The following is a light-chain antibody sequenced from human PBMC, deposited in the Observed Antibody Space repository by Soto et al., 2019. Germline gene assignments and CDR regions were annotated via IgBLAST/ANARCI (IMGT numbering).Light chain of an antibody. Sequence: DIKMTQSPSSLSASVGDRVTITCQASQDISNYLNWYQQKLGKAPKLLIYAASSLQSGVPSRFSGSGSGTDFTLTISSLQPEDFATYYCQQSYSTPRTFGQGTKVDIK. CDR3: QQSYSTPRT. CDR2: AAS. V-gene: IGKV1-39*01. J-gene: IGKJ1*01. CDR1: QDISNY.